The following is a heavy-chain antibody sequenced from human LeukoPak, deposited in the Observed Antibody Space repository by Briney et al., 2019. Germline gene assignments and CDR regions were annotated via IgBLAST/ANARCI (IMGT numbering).Heavy chain of an antibody. CDR1: GFTFSSYE. CDR2: ISGSGSTI. Sequence: PGGSLRLSCAASGFTFSSYEMHWVRQAPGKGLEWVSYISGSGSTIYYADSVKGRFTISRDNAKNSLILQMNSLRAEDTAVYYCAREGKYYFDYWGQGTLVTVSS. V-gene: IGHV3-48*03. CDR3: AREGKYYFDY. J-gene: IGHJ4*02.